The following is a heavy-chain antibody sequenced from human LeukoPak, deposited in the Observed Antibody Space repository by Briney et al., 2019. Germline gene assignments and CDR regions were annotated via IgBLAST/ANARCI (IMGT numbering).Heavy chain of an antibody. Sequence: PGGSLRLSCAASGFSFSNQNMNWVRQAPGRGLEWVSSISRTINYIYYAESVKGRFSVSRDNSKSSLYLQMNSLTVEDTAIYYCARGGDAGRYWFFDLWGRGILVTVSS. J-gene: IGHJ2*01. CDR3: ARGGDAGRYWFFDL. V-gene: IGHV3-21*04. D-gene: IGHD2-21*01. CDR1: GFSFSNQN. CDR2: ISRTINYI.